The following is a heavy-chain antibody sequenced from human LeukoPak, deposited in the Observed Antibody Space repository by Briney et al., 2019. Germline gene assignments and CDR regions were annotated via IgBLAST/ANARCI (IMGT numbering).Heavy chain of an antibody. J-gene: IGHJ4*02. V-gene: IGHV3-30*09. CDR2: ISYDEDNK. CDR1: GFSFSTYW. D-gene: IGHD1-26*01. Sequence: PGGSLRLSCAASGFSFSTYWMHWVRQAPGKGLEWVAVISYDEDNKYYADSVKGRFAISRDNSKDTLYLQMNSLRAGDTAVYYCARSPTRSLRVGEFDFWGQGTLVTVSS. CDR3: ARSPTRSLRVGEFDF.